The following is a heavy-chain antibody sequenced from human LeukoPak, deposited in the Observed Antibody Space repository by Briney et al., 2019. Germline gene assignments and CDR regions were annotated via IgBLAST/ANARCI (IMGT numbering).Heavy chain of an antibody. J-gene: IGHJ4*02. CDR1: GFTFSTYS. CDR3: AILSWDGRGSFF. Sequence: GGSLRLSCAASGFTFSTYSLSWLRQAPGKGLEWVSAIRYNGADPYYADSVRGRFTISRDNSRDTLSLQMKSLRADDTAVYFCAILSWDGRGSFFWSQGTLVTVSS. V-gene: IGHV3-23*01. CDR2: IRYNGADP. D-gene: IGHD2/OR15-2a*01.